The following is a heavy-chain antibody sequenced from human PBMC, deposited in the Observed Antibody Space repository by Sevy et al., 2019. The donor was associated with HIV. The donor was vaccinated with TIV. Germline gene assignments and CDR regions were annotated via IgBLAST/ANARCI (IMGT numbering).Heavy chain of an antibody. CDR1: GFTFSSYG. V-gene: IGHV3-33*01. D-gene: IGHD2-2*02. CDR3: ARATPESVVVPAAIRFGAFDI. CDR2: IWYDGSNK. Sequence: GGSLRLSCAASGFTFSSYGMHWVRQAPGKGLEWVAVIWYDGSNKYYADSVKGRFTISRDNSKNTLYLQMNSLRAGDTAVYYCARATPESVVVPAAIRFGAFDIWGQGTMVTVSS. J-gene: IGHJ3*02.